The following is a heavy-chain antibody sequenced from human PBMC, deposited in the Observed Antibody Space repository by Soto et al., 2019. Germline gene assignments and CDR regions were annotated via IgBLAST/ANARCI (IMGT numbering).Heavy chain of an antibody. CDR3: AKDLGPITATTFDF. D-gene: IGHD1-7*01. CDR2: VSGRGDTT. V-gene: IGHV3-23*01. J-gene: IGHJ4*02. Sequence: EVHLLESGGGLVQPGGSLRLSCVASKFPFTDFAMNWVRQAPGKGLAWVSAVSGRGDTTYYADSVNGRFTISRDNSQNIVFLQMHSLRAEDTGVYYCAKDLGPITATTFDFWGQGTLVTVSS. CDR1: KFPFTDFA.